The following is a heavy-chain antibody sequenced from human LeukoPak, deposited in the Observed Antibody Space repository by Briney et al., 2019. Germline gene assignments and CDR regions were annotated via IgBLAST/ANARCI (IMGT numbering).Heavy chain of an antibody. CDR2: INHSGST. CDR1: GGSFSGYY. Sequence: PSETLSLTCAVYGGSFSGYYWSWIRQPPGKGLEWIGEINHSGSTNYNPSLKSRVTISVDTSKKQFSLKLSSVTAADTAVYYCARSGSYYYDKSRRTPYYFDYWGQGTLVTVSS. J-gene: IGHJ4*02. D-gene: IGHD3-22*01. CDR3: ARSGSYYYDKSRRTPYYFDY. V-gene: IGHV4-34*01.